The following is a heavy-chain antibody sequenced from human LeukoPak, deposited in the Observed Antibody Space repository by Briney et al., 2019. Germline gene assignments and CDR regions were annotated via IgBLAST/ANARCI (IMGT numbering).Heavy chain of an antibody. D-gene: IGHD3-9*01. V-gene: IGHV1-24*01. CDR1: GYTLTELS. Sequence: GASVKVSCKVSGYTLTELSMHWVRQAPGKGLEWMGGFDPEDGETIYAQKFQGRVTMTEDTSTDTAYMELSSLRSEDTAVYYCATALNLTGYLRWYYFDYWGQGTLVTVSS. CDR2: FDPEDGET. CDR3: ATALNLTGYLRWYYFDY. J-gene: IGHJ4*02.